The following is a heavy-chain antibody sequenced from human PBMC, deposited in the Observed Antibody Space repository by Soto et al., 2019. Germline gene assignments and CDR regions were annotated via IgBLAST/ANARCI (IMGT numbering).Heavy chain of an antibody. V-gene: IGHV3-15*01. CDR1: GFTFSNAW. CDR2: IKSDAYGGAI. J-gene: IGHJ4*01. D-gene: IGHD2-8*01. Sequence: EVQLVESGGGLVKPGGSLRLSCAGSGFTFSNAWMSWVRRAPGKGLEWVGRIKSDAYGGAIDYAAPVKGRFTISRDDSKNTLLLQMNNLRDDDTAVYSCTTTKGRLEPPQNDFWGHGTPVIVSS. CDR3: TTTKGRLEPPQNDF.